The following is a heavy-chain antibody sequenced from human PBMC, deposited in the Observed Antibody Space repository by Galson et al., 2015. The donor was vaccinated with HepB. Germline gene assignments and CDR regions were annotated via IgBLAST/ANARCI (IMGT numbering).Heavy chain of an antibody. CDR1: GVTFSSYA. D-gene: IGHD6-13*01. V-gene: IGHV3-23*01. CDR3: AKIAVADNYFHY. CDR2: ITGSGGNR. J-gene: IGHJ4*02. Sequence: SLRLSSAASGVTFSSYAMRWGRQAPGKGLEWISAITGSGGNRCYADSVKGRFTISRDNSKNKLPLQMNSVRAEDTAVYYCAKIAVADNYFHYWGQGTRVTVSS.